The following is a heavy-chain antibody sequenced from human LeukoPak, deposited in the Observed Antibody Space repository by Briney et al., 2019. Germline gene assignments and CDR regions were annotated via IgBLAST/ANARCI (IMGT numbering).Heavy chain of an antibody. V-gene: IGHV3-74*01. CDR3: ARARGAGAIAAADDC. CDR2: INSDGRST. Sequence: PGGSLRLSCAASGFTFGSYWMHWVRQAPGKGLVWVSRINSDGRSTTYADSVKGRFTVSRDNANDTLYLQMNSLRAEDTAVYYCARARGAGAIAAADDCWGQGTLVTVSS. J-gene: IGHJ4*02. CDR1: GFTFGSYW. D-gene: IGHD6-13*01.